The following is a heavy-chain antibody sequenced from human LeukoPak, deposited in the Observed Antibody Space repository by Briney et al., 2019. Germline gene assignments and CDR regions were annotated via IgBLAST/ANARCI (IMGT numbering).Heavy chain of an antibody. V-gene: IGHV3-64D*09. Sequence: GGSLRLYSSASGFTFSNFVMHWVRQAPGKGLEYVAIINDNGYNTDYAGSAKGRFTVARDNTKNTLYLQMTSLRPEHTTVYYCVKDLSGSSSCDQWGQGTLVTVSS. CDR3: VKDLSGSSSCDQ. J-gene: IGHJ4*02. D-gene: IGHD1-26*01. CDR1: GFTFSNFV. CDR2: INDNGYNT.